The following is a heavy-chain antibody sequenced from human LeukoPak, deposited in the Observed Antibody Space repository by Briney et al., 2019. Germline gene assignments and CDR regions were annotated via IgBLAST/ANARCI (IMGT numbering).Heavy chain of an antibody. CDR1: GFTFSSYE. J-gene: IGHJ6*02. Sequence: GGSLRLSCAASGFTFSSYEMNWVRQAPGKGLEWVSYISGSGSTIYYADSVKGRFTISRDNAKNSLYLQMNSLRAEDTAVYYCARDPTVTANYYYYGMDVWGQGTTVTVSS. CDR3: ARDPTVTANYYYYGMDV. D-gene: IGHD4-17*01. CDR2: ISGSGSTI. V-gene: IGHV3-48*03.